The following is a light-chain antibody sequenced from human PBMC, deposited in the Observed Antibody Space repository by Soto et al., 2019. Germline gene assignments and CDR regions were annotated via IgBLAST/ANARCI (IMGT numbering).Light chain of an antibody. V-gene: IGLV2-14*01. CDR3: SSYTSSSTPLCV. Sequence: QSVLTQPASVSGSPGQSITISCTGTSSDVVGYNYVSWYQQHPGKAPKLMIYDVSNRPSGVSNRFSGSKSGNTASLTISGLQAEDEADYYCSSYTSSSTPLCVFGNGTKVTVL. J-gene: IGLJ1*01. CDR1: SSDVVGYNY. CDR2: DVS.